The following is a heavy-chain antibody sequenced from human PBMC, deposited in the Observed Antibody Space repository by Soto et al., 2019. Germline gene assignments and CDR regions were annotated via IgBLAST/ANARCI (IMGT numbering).Heavy chain of an antibody. CDR2: IYYSGST. CDR3: ARRYGGNFDY. J-gene: IGHJ4*02. Sequence: SETLSLTCTVSGGSISSHYWSWIRQPPGKGLEWIGYIYYSGSTNYNPSLKSRVTISVDTSKNEFSLNLSSVTAADTAVYYCARRYGGNFDYWGQGTLVTVSS. D-gene: IGHD3-16*01. V-gene: IGHV4-59*11. CDR1: GGSISSHY.